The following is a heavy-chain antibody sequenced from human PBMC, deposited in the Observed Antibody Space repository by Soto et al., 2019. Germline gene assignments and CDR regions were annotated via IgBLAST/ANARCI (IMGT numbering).Heavy chain of an antibody. Sequence: QVQLQESGPGLVKASQTLSLTCTVSGGSISSGGYYWSWIRQHPGKGLEWFGYIYYNGNTYYNPSLKSQITLSLDPSKNQFSLKLTSVTAADTAVYYCAGGSSKSWFDPWGQGTLVTVSS. CDR1: GGSISSGGYY. CDR3: AGGSSKSWFDP. J-gene: IGHJ5*01. V-gene: IGHV4-31*01. CDR2: IYYNGNT. D-gene: IGHD6-6*01.